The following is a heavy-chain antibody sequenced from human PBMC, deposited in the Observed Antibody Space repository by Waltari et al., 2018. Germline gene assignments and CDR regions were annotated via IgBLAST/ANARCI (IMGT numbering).Heavy chain of an antibody. CDR2: IYTSGST. J-gene: IGHJ4*02. D-gene: IGHD5-12*01. Sequence: QVQLQESGPGLVKPSQTLSLTCTVSGGSISSGSYYWSWIRQPAGKGLEWIGYIYTSGSTNYNPSLKSRVTISVDTSKNQFSLKLSSVTAADTAVYYCARERDGYNSFNYWGQGTLVTVSS. V-gene: IGHV4-61*09. CDR1: GGSISSGSYY. CDR3: ARERDGYNSFNY.